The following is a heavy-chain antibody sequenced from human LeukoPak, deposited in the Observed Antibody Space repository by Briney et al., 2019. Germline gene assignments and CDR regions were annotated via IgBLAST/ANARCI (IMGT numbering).Heavy chain of an antibody. Sequence: SVKVSCKASGGTFSSYAISWVRQAPGQGLEWMGRIIPIFGTANYAQKFQGRVTITTDESTSTAYMELSSLRSEDTAVYYCARDSSHSSGSDAFDIWGQGTMVTVSS. J-gene: IGHJ3*02. D-gene: IGHD6-19*01. CDR3: ARDSSHSSGSDAFDI. CDR2: IIPIFGTA. CDR1: GGTFSSYA. V-gene: IGHV1-69*05.